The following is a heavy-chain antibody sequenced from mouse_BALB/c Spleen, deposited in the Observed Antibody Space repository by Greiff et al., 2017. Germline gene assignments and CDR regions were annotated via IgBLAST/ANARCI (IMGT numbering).Heavy chain of an antibody. CDR2: INPSTGYT. CDR1: GYTFTSYW. CDR3: ARGITTVVGY. D-gene: IGHD1-1*01. J-gene: IGHJ3*01. V-gene: IGHV1-7*01. Sequence: QVQLQQSGAELAKPGASVKMSCKASGYTFTSYWMHWVKQRPGQGLEWIGYINPSTGYTEYNQKFKDKATLTADKSSSTAYMQLSSLTSEDSAVYYCARGITTVVGYWGQGTLVTVSA.